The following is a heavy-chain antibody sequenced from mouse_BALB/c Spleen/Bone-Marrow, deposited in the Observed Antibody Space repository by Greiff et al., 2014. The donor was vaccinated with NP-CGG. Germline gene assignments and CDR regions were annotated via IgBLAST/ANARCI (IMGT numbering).Heavy chain of an antibody. J-gene: IGHJ4*01. CDR3: ARDLYYYGSSYGAMDY. CDR1: GFTFSDYG. CDR2: ISNLAYSI. D-gene: IGHD1-1*01. V-gene: IGHV5-15*02. Sequence: EVMLVESGGGLVQPGGSRKLSCAASGFTFSDYGMAWVRQAPGKGPEWVAFISNLAYSIYYADTVTGRFTISRENAKNTLYLEMSSLRSEDTAMYYCARDLYYYGSSYGAMDYWGQGTSVTVSS.